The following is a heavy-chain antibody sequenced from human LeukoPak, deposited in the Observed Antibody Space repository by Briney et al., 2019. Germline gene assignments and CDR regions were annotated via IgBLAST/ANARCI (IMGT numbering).Heavy chain of an antibody. Sequence: ASVKVSCKASEYTFNRYGMNWVRQAPGQGLEWMGWINTNTGNPTYAQGFTGRFVFSLDTSVSTAYLQINSLKAEDTAVYYCARDSISGSYVHYDNWGQGTLVTVSS. V-gene: IGHV7-4-1*02. CDR1: EYTFNRYG. CDR2: INTNTGNP. J-gene: IGHJ4*02. CDR3: ARDSISGSYVHYDN. D-gene: IGHD1-26*01.